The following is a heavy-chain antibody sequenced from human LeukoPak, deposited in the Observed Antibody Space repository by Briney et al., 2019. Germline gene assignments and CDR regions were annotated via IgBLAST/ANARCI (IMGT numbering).Heavy chain of an antibody. D-gene: IGHD3-22*01. CDR1: GYTLTELS. CDR2: FDPEDGET. V-gene: IGHV1-24*01. J-gene: IGHJ3*02. CDR3: ATEREGAYSSLHALDI. Sequence: ASVKVSCKVSGYTLTELSMHWVRQAPGKGLEWMGGFDPEDGETIYAQKFQGRVTMTEDTSTDTAYMELSSLRSEDTAVYYCATEREGAYSSLHALDIWGQGTMVTVSS.